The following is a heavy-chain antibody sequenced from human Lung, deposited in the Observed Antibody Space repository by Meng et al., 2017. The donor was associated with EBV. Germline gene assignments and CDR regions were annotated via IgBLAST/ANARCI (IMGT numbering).Heavy chain of an antibody. D-gene: IGHD3-9*01. CDR2: INSDGTTT. CDR1: GLVFSRSW. J-gene: IGHJ4*02. V-gene: IGHV3-74*01. CDR3: VRVDMG. Sequence: GHWVESGGGLVQPGGSLGLSCASSGLVFSRSWMQWVRQAPGKGLVWVSRINSDGTTTTYADSVKGRFTISRDNARNTLYLQMNSLTAEDTGVYYCVRVDMGWGQGTLVTVSS.